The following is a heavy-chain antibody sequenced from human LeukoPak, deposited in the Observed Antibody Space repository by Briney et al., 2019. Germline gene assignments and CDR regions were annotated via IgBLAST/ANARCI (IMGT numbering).Heavy chain of an antibody. CDR2: IYYSGST. CDR3: ARSTKGFLEWLFNAFDI. Sequence: SETLSLTCTVSGGSISIYYWSWIRQPPGKGLEWIGYIYYSGSTNYNPSLKSRVTISVDTSKNQFSLKLSSVTAADTAVYYCARSTKGFLEWLFNAFDIWGQGTMVTVSS. J-gene: IGHJ3*02. D-gene: IGHD3-3*01. CDR1: GGSISIYY. V-gene: IGHV4-59*01.